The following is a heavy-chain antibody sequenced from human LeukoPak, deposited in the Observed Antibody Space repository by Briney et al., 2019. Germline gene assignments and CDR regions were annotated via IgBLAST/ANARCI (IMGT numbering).Heavy chain of an antibody. V-gene: IGHV4-59*01. J-gene: IGHJ4*02. CDR3: ARVTGYRIEDYFDY. D-gene: IGHD6-13*01. Sequence: SETLSLTCTVSGGSISSYYWSWIRQPPGKGLEWIGYIYYSGSTNYNPSLKSRVTISVDTSKNQFSLKLTSVTAADTAVYYCARVTGYRIEDYFDYWGQGTLVTVSS. CDR1: GGSISSYY. CDR2: IYYSGST.